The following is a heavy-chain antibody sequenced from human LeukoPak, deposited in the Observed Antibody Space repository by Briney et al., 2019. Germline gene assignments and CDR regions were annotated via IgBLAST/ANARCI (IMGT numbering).Heavy chain of an antibody. CDR1: GFTFSSYA. J-gene: IGHJ4*02. Sequence: GRSLRLSCAASGFTFSSYAMHWVRQAPGKGLEWVAVISYDGSNKYYADSVKGRFTISRDNSKNTLCLQMNSLRAEDTAVYYCARDLSGYSYGYDWGQGTLVTVSS. V-gene: IGHV3-30-3*01. CDR3: ARDLSGYSYGYD. CDR2: ISYDGSNK. D-gene: IGHD5-18*01.